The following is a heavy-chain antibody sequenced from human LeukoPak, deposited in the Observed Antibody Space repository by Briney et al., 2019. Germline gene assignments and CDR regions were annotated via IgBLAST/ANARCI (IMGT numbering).Heavy chain of an antibody. V-gene: IGHV4-34*01. D-gene: IGHD3-22*01. CDR3: ARDAFITNYYYHGMDV. J-gene: IGHJ6*02. CDR2: INHSGST. Sequence: SETLSLTCAVYGGSFSGYYWSWIRQPPGKGLEWIGEINHSGSTNYNPSLTSRVTISVDTSTNQFSLKLSSVTAADTAVYYCARDAFITNYYYHGMDVLGQGTLVTVSS. CDR1: GGSFSGYY.